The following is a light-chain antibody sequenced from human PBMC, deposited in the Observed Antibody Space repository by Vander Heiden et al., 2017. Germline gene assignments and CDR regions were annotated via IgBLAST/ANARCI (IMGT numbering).Light chain of an antibody. CDR2: GAS. CDR1: QSVSSN. J-gene: IGKJ4*01. V-gene: IGKV3-15*01. CDR3: QQYNNWPPLT. Sequence: EIVMTQSPATPSVSPADRATPSCRASQSVSSNSAWYQQKPGQARRLIIYGASIRATGIPARFSASGSGTEFTLTISSLQSEDFAVYYCQQYNNWPPLTFGAGTKVEIK.